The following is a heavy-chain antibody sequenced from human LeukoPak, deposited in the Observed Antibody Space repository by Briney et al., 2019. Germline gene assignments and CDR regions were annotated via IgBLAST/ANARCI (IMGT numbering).Heavy chain of an antibody. Sequence: GGSLRLSCAASGFTVSSKYMSWVRQAPGKGLEWVSVIYSGGSTYYADSVKGRFTISRDNSKNTLYLQMNSLKAEDTAVYYCARRVVVPAAPYYFDYWGQGTLVTVSS. V-gene: IGHV3-53*01. CDR2: IYSGGST. CDR1: GFTVSSKY. D-gene: IGHD2-2*01. CDR3: ARRVVVPAAPYYFDY. J-gene: IGHJ4*02.